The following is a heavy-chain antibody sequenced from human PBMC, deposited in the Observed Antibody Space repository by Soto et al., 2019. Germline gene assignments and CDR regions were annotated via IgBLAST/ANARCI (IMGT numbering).Heavy chain of an antibody. J-gene: IGHJ3*02. D-gene: IGHD3-10*01. Sequence: PGGSLRLSCAASGFTFSSYAMSWVRQAPGKGLEWVSAISGSGGSTYYADSVKGRFTISRDNSKNTLYLQMHSLRGEDSAIYYCAKVTRASGTYYTDAFDIWGQGTMVTVSS. CDR3: AKVTRASGTYYTDAFDI. CDR2: ISGSGGST. CDR1: GFTFSSYA. V-gene: IGHV3-23*01.